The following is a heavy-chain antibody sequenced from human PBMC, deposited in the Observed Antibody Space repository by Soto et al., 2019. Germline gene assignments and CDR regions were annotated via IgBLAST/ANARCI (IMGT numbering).Heavy chain of an antibody. CDR3: ARSFTIYDAFDI. J-gene: IGHJ3*02. CDR2: IYYSGST. Sequence: QLQLQESGPGLVKPSETLSLTCTVSGGSISSSSYYWGWIRQPPGKGLEWIGSIYYSGSTYYNPSLKSRVTISVDTSKNQFSLKLSSVTAADTAVYYCARSFTIYDAFDIWGQGTMVTVSS. CDR1: GGSISSSSYY. V-gene: IGHV4-39*01. D-gene: IGHD3-10*01.